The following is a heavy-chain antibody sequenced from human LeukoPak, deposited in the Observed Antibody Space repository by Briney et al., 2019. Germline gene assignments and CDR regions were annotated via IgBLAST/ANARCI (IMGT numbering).Heavy chain of an antibody. CDR3: ASAINSGYYLVDS. V-gene: IGHV3-74*01. CDR2: INSDGSST. D-gene: IGHD5-12*01. CDR1: GFTFSNYA. J-gene: IGHJ4*02. Sequence: GGSLRLSCSASGFTFSNYAMHWVRQAPGKGLVWVSRINSDGSSTSYTDSVKGRFTISRDNAKNTLYLQMNSLRAEDTAVYYCASAINSGYYLVDSWGQGTLVTVSS.